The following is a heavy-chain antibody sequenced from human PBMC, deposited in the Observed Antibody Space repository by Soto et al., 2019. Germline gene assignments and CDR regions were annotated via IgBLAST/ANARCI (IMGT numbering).Heavy chain of an antibody. D-gene: IGHD3-22*01. CDR2: IYYSWST. CDR3: ARGIGYDSSGKYYYYYYGMDV. J-gene: IGHJ6*02. V-gene: IGHV4-59*01. CDR1: GGSISSYY. Sequence: SETLSLTCTVSGGSISSYYWSWIRQPPGKGLEWIGYIYYSWSTNYNPSLKSRVTISVDTSKNQFSLKLSSVTAADTAVYYCARGIGYDSSGKYYYYYYGMDVWGQGTTVTVSS.